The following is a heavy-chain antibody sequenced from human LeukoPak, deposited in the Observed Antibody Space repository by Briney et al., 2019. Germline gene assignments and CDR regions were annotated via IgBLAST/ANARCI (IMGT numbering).Heavy chain of an antibody. CDR2: ISNSDSYI. Sequence: KTRGSLRLSCAASGFTFSSYTMNWVRQAPGRGLEWVSSISNSDSYIYYSDSVKGRFTISRDNAKNSLYLTMNSLRADDTAVYYCARAGGDSSGWYVYWYFDLWGRGALVTVSS. D-gene: IGHD6-19*01. CDR3: ARAGGDSSGWYVYWYFDL. V-gene: IGHV3-21*01. CDR1: GFTFSSYT. J-gene: IGHJ2*01.